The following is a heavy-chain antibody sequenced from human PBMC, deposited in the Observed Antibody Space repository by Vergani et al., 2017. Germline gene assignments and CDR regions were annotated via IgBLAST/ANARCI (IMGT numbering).Heavy chain of an antibody. J-gene: IGHJ4*02. V-gene: IGHV4-4*08. CDR2: IYHSGGA. CDR1: GGSISSYY. Sequence: QVKLQESGPGLVKPSETLSLTCTVSGGSISSYYWTWIRQTPGKGLEWIGNIYHSGGAYYNPSLKGRVTISVDTSKNQFSLEVTSVTAADTAIYFCARTESFILRYFHWALWGQGTLVTVSS. CDR3: ARTESFILRYFHWAL. D-gene: IGHD3-9*01.